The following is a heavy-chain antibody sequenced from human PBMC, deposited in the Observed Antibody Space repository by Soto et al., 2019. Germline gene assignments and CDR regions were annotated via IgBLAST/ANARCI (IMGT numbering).Heavy chain of an antibody. CDR2: ISANNGNT. D-gene: IGHD3-22*01. CDR3: ARDLQFYSDSSGYRDVFDI. V-gene: IGHV1-18*01. J-gene: IGHJ3*02. Sequence: QVQLVQSGTEVKKPGASVKVSCKASGYIFTTYGISWVRQAPGQGLEWMGWISANNGNTYYAQKFQGRVTMNTATPTRTDYMELRSLRSDDTAVYYCARDLQFYSDSSGYRDVFDIWGQGTMVTVSS. CDR1: GYIFTTYG.